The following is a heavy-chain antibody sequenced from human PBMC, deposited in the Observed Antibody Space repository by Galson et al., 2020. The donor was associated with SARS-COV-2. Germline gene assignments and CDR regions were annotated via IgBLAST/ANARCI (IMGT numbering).Heavy chain of an antibody. CDR2: IYSGGST. D-gene: IGHD4-17*01. CDR3: ARDYGDYYFDY. J-gene: IGHJ4*02. Sequence: GESLKISCAASGFTVSSNYMSWARQAPGKGLEWVSVIYSGGSTYYADSVKCRFTISRDNSKNTLYLQMNSLRAEDTAVYYCARDYGDYYFDYWGQGTLVTVSA. CDR1: GFTVSSNY. V-gene: IGHV3-66*01.